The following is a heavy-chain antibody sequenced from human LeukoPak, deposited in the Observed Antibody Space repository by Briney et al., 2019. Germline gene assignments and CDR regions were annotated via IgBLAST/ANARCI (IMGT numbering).Heavy chain of an antibody. J-gene: IGHJ6*02. V-gene: IGHV4-31*03. CDR1: GGSISSGGYY. D-gene: IGHD3-16*02. CDR2: IYYSGST. Sequence: SETLSLTCTVSGGSISSGGYYWSWIRQHPGKGLEWIGYIYYSGSTYYNPSLKNRVTISVDTSKNQFSLKLSSVTAADTAVYYCARDIVGSYGMDVWGQGTTVTVSS. CDR3: ARDIVGSYGMDV.